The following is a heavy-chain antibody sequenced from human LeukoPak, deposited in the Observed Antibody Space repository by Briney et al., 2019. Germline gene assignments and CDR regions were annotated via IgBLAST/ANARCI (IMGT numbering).Heavy chain of an antibody. J-gene: IGHJ4*02. Sequence: ASVKVSCKASGYTFTSYYMHWVRQAPGQGLEWMGIINPSGGSTSYAQKLQGRVTMTTDTSTSTAYMELRSLRSDDTAVYYCARSGRITMVRGVSDYWGQGTLVTVSS. V-gene: IGHV1-46*01. D-gene: IGHD3-10*01. CDR1: GYTFTSYY. CDR3: ARSGRITMVRGVSDY. CDR2: INPSGGST.